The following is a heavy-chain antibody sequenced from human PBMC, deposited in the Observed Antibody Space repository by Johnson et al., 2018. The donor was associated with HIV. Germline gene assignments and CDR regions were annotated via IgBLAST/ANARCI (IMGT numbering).Heavy chain of an antibody. J-gene: IGHJ3*02. V-gene: IGHV3-30*04. D-gene: IGHD1-1*01. CDR2: ISYDESNK. CDR3: AKDQSWIGTGHDTFDI. CDR1: GFTFSSYS. Sequence: QVQLVESGGGVVQPARSLRLSCAASGFTFSSYSMHWVRQAPGKGLEWVAGISYDESNKYYADSVKGRFTISRDNSKNTLYLQMSSLGAEDTAVYYCAKDQSWIGTGHDTFDIWGQGTMVTVSS.